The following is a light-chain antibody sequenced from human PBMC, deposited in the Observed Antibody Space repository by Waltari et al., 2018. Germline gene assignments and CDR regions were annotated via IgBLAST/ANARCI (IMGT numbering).Light chain of an antibody. CDR2: EVS. J-gene: IGLJ2*01. V-gene: IGLV2-14*01. CDR3: CSFTSTLEV. CDR1: SSDVGRFIY. Sequence: QYALTQPASVSGSPGQSITIPCTGTSSDVGRFIYVSWYQKHPGNAPKLMIYEVSNRPSGVSNRFSGSKSGNTASLTISGLQAEDEADYYCCSFTSTLEVFGGGTKLTVL.